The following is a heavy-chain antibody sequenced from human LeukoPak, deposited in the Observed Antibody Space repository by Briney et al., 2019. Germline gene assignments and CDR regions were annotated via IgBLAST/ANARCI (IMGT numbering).Heavy chain of an antibody. CDR2: ISSSSSYI. Sequence: GGSLRLSCAASGFTFSSYSMNWVRQAPGKGLEWVSSISSSSSYIYYADSVKGRFTISRDNSKNTLYLQMNSLRAEDTTVYYCARDGLGYCSGGSCHWFDPWGQGTLVTVSS. J-gene: IGHJ5*02. D-gene: IGHD2-15*01. CDR3: ARDGLGYCSGGSCHWFDP. V-gene: IGHV3-21*01. CDR1: GFTFSSYS.